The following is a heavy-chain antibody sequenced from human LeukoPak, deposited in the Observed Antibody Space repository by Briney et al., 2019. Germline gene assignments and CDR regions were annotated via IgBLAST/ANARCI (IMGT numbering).Heavy chain of an antibody. CDR1: GGSISSYY. Sequence: SETLSLTCTVSGGSISSYYWSWIRQPPGKGLEWIGYIYYSGSTNYNPSLKSRVTISVDTSKNQFSLKLSSVTAADTAVYYCARQYRIAAFFDYWGQGTLVTVSS. V-gene: IGHV4-59*08. D-gene: IGHD6-13*01. CDR2: IYYSGST. CDR3: ARQYRIAAFFDY. J-gene: IGHJ4*02.